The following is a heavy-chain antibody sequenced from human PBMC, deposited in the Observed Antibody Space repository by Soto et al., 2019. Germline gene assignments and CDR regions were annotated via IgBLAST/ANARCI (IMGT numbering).Heavy chain of an antibody. J-gene: IGHJ3*02. Sequence: EVQLLESGGGLVQPGGSLRLSCAASGFTFSSYAMSWVRQAPGKGLEWVSAISGSGGSTYYADSVKGRFTISRDKSKNTRYLKMNSLSAEDTAVYYCAKWISMTSEAMDSWGRVTMVTVSS. D-gene: IGHD2-2*01. V-gene: IGHV3-23*01. CDR3: AKWISMTSEAMDS. CDR1: GFTFSSYA. CDR2: ISGSGGST.